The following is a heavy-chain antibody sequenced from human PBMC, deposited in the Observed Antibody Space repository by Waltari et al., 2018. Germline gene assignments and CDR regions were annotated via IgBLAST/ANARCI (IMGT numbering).Heavy chain of an antibody. V-gene: IGHV4-39*01. CDR3: ARSLHIFRAAAGMFDY. CDR1: DGSISSGNYY. Sequence: QLQLQESGPGLVKPSETLSLTCTVPDGSISSGNYYWGWIRQSPGKGLDWIGSIYYSGRTSYNPSLKSRVTISVDTPKHQFSLKLSSVTAADTAVYYCARSLHIFRAAAGMFDYWGQGSLVIVSS. CDR2: IYYSGRT. J-gene: IGHJ4*02. D-gene: IGHD6-13*01.